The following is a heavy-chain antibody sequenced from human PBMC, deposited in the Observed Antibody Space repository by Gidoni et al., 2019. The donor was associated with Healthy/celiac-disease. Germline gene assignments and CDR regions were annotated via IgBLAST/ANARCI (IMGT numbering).Heavy chain of an antibody. CDR1: GGSISSYY. CDR3: ASPQGRDGYPGAFDI. V-gene: IGHV4-59*01. D-gene: IGHD5-12*01. J-gene: IGHJ3*02. CDR2: IYYSGST. Sequence: QVQLPESGPGLVKPSATLSLTCTVSGGSISSYYWSWIRQPPGKGLEWIGYIYYSGSTNYNPSLKSRVTISVYTSKNQFSLKLSSVTAADTAVYYCASPQGRDGYPGAFDIWGQGTMVTVSS.